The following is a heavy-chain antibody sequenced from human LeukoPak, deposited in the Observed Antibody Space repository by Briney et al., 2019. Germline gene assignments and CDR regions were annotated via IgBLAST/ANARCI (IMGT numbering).Heavy chain of an antibody. V-gene: IGHV4-39*01. CDR1: GGSISSSSYY. J-gene: IGHJ4*02. CDR2: IYYSGST. D-gene: IGHD3-10*01. CDR3: ARHVPWFGELLTYYFDY. Sequence: SETLSLTCTVCGGSISSSSYYLGWIRQPPGKGLEWIVSIYYSGSTYYNPSLKSRVTISVDTSKNQFSLKLSSVTAADTAVYYCARHVPWFGELLTYYFDYWGQGTLVTVSS.